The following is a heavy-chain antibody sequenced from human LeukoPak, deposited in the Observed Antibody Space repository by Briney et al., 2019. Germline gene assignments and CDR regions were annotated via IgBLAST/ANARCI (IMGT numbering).Heavy chain of an antibody. J-gene: IGHJ6*02. CDR2: ISGSGGST. CDR3: ARDLRGGAYYGMDV. D-gene: IGHD3-10*01. CDR1: GFIFSGYA. Sequence: GGSLRLSCAPSGFIFSGYAMGWVRQAPGKGLEWVSSISGSGGSTYYADSLKGRFTISRDNSKNTLFLQINSLRAEDTAVYYCARDLRGGAYYGMDVWGQGTTVTVSS. V-gene: IGHV3-23*01.